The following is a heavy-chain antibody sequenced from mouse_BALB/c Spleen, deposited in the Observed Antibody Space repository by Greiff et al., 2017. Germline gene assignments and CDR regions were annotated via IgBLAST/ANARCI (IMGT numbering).Heavy chain of an antibody. J-gene: IGHJ2*01. CDR2: IYPGNVNT. CDR1: GYTFTSYY. CDR3: ARWGYGSSYDY. Sequence: VQLQESGPELVKPGASVRISCKASGYTFTSYYIHWVKQRPGQGLEWIGWIYPGNVNTKYNEKFKGKATLTADKSSSTAYMQLSSLTSEDSAVYFCARWGYGSSYDYWGQGTTLTVSS. D-gene: IGHD1-1*01. V-gene: IGHV1S56*01.